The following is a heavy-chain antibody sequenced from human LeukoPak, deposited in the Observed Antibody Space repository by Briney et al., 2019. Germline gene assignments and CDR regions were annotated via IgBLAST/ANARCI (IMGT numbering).Heavy chain of an antibody. CDR2: ISAYNGNT. V-gene: IGHV1-18*01. Sequence: ASVKVSCKASGYNFNSYYVHWVRQAPGQGLEWMGWISAYNGNTNYAQKLQGRVTMTTDTSTSTAYMELRSLRSDDTAVYYCMVAVAGYFDYWGQGTLVTVSS. CDR1: GYNFNSYY. D-gene: IGHD6-19*01. J-gene: IGHJ4*02. CDR3: MVAVAGYFDY.